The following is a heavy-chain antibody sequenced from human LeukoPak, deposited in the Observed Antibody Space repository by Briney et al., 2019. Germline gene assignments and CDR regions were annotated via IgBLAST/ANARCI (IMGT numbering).Heavy chain of an antibody. CDR3: AKDSSGAYNWFDP. CDR2: IGGSGGST. CDR1: GFTFSSYA. Sequence: SGGSLRLSCAASGFTFSSYAMSWVRQAPGKGLEWVSAIGGSGGSTYYADSVKGRFTISRDNSKNTLYLQMNSLRAEDTAVYYCAKDSSGAYNWFDPWGQGTLVTVSS. J-gene: IGHJ5*02. D-gene: IGHD6-19*01. V-gene: IGHV3-23*01.